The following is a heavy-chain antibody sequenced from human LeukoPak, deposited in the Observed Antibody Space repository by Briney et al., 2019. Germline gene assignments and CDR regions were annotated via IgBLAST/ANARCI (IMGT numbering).Heavy chain of an antibody. J-gene: IGHJ4*02. CDR3: ARDTVTGGSGAGYFDY. D-gene: IGHD1-26*01. CDR2: IWYDGSNK. CDR1: GFTFSNYG. V-gene: IGHV3-33*01. Sequence: PGRSLRLSCAASGFTFSNYGMHWVRQAPGKGLEWVAFIWYDGSNKYYAESVKGRFTISRGNSKNTLYLQMNSLRAEDTAVYYCARDTVTGGSGAGYFDYWGQGTLVTVSS.